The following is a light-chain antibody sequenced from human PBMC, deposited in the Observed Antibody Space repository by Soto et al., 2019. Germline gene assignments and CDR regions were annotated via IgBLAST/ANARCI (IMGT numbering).Light chain of an antibody. CDR2: GAY. Sequence: EIVLTQYPGTLSLSLGDRDILSCCASQSVASNYLAWYQQRPGQALRLLIYGAYTRATDVPDRFSGSGSGTDFPLTISRLEHEDFAVYFCQQYAASPLTFGGWTKVEIK. J-gene: IGKJ4*01. CDR3: QQYAASPLT. CDR1: QSVASNY. V-gene: IGKV3-20*01.